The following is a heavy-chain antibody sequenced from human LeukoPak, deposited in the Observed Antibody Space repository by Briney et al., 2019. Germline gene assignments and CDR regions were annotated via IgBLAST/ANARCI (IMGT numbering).Heavy chain of an antibody. CDR2: MYYSGST. Sequence: SQTLSLTCTVFGGSINSGDYYWSWIRQPPGKGLEWIAYMYYSGSTYYNPSLRSRVTMSADTSKNQLSLKLSAVTAADTAVYYCARPYYYDSRIDPWGQGILVTVSS. CDR1: GGSINSGDYY. D-gene: IGHD3-22*01. CDR3: ARPYYYDSRIDP. J-gene: IGHJ5*02. V-gene: IGHV4-30-4*01.